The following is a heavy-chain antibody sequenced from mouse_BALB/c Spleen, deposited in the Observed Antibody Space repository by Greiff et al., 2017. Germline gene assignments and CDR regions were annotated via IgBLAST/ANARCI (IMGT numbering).Heavy chain of an antibody. J-gene: IGHJ4*01. CDR3: ARDPYRYDDAMDY. V-gene: IGHV5-6-3*01. Sequence: EVMLVESGGGLVQPGGSLKLSCAASGFTFSSYGMSWVRQTPDKRLELVATINSNGGSTYYPDSVKGRFTISRDNAKNTLYLQMSSLKSEDTAMYYCARDPYRYDDAMDYWGQGTSVTVSS. CDR2: INSNGGST. CDR1: GFTFSSYG. D-gene: IGHD2-14*01.